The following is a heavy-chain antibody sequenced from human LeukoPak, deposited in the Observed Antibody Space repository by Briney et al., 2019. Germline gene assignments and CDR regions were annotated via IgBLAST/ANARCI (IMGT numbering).Heavy chain of an antibody. CDR3: ARGKRGYSYGFDY. CDR1: GFTLSSYW. D-gene: IGHD5-18*01. Sequence: GGSLRLSCAASGFTLSSYWMHWVRQAPGKGLVWVSRINSDGSSTSYADSVKGRFTISRDNAKNTLYLQMNSLRAEDTAVYYCARGKRGYSYGFDYWGQGTLVTVSS. V-gene: IGHV3-74*01. CDR2: INSDGSST. J-gene: IGHJ4*02.